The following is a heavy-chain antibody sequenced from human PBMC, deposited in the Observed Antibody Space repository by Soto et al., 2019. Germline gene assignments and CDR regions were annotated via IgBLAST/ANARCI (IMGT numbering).Heavy chain of an antibody. CDR3: ARDHGTVTTGWFDP. Sequence: SVKVPCKASGGTFSSYTISWVRQAPGQGLEWMGRIIPILGIANYAQKFQGRVTITADKSTSTAYMELSSLRSEDTAVYYCARDHGTVTTGWFDPWGQGTLVSVSS. V-gene: IGHV1-69*04. CDR1: GGTFSSYT. CDR2: IIPILGIA. J-gene: IGHJ5*02. D-gene: IGHD4-17*01.